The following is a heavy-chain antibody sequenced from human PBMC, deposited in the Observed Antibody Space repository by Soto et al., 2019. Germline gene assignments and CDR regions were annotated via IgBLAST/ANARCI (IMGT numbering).Heavy chain of an antibody. CDR3: AREGGLTYYYDSSGRYYDY. CDR1: GYIFTKYY. J-gene: IGHJ4*02. V-gene: IGHV1-46*01. Sequence: ASVKVSCKATGYIFTKYYIHCVRQSPLQWLDWMGIINPSGGSTRYAQNFQGRATMTRDTSTSTVSMELSSLRFEDTAVYYCAREGGLTYYYDSSGRYYDYWGQGTLVTVSS. CDR2: INPSGGST. D-gene: IGHD3-22*01.